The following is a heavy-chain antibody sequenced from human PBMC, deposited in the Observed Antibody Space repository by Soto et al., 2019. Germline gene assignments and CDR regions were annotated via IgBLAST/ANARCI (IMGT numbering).Heavy chain of an antibody. CDR2: IDYSGST. V-gene: IGHV4-59*01. CDR3: VRDRSSGWRGGLVP. CDR1: GGSISPYA. Sequence: HVQLQESGPGQVKPSETLSLTCTVSGGSISPYAWSWIRQPPGKGLEWIGYIDYSGSTDYNPSPKSRVTISLDTSKTQLSLKLNSVTAAATAGYYFVRDRSSGWRGGLVPWGPGTLVTVSS. J-gene: IGHJ5*02. D-gene: IGHD6-19*01.